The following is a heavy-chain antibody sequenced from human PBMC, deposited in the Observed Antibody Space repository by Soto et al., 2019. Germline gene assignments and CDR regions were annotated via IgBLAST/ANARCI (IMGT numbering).Heavy chain of an antibody. CDR2: ISSSSSYI. CDR1: GFTFSSYS. CDR3: ARSHGRNGWYDALDY. J-gene: IGHJ4*02. Sequence: GGSLRLSCAASGFTFSSYSMNWVRQAPGKGLEWVSSISSSSSYIYYADSVKGRFTISRDNAKNSLYLQMNSLRAEDTAVYYCARSHGRNGWYDALDYWGQGALVTVSS. V-gene: IGHV3-21*01. D-gene: IGHD6-19*01.